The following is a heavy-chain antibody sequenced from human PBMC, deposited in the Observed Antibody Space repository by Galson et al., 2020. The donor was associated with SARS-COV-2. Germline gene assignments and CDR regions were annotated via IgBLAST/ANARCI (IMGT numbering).Heavy chain of an antibody. CDR1: GFTFSNYW. D-gene: IGHD3-22*01. Sequence: GSLRLSCAASGFTFSNYWMHWVRQAPGKGLLWVSRINGDGRSRTYADSVKGRFTISRDSAKNTVSLQMNSLRAEDTAVYYCATQEFYYGSSGYEESDYGMDVWGQGTTVTVSS. CDR2: INGDGRSR. V-gene: IGHV3-74*01. CDR3: ATQEFYYGSSGYEESDYGMDV. J-gene: IGHJ6*02.